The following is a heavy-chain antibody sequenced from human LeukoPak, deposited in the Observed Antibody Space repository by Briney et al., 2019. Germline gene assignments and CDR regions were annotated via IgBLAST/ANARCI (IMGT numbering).Heavy chain of an antibody. Sequence: ASVKVSCKASGYAFTSYGISWVRQAPGQGLEWMGWISAYNGNTNYAQKLQGRVTMTTDTSTSTAYMELRSLRSDETAMYYCAREYYDYVWGSYPQRYFDYWGQGTLVTVSS. CDR1: GYAFTSYG. J-gene: IGHJ4*02. CDR2: ISAYNGNT. V-gene: IGHV1-18*01. D-gene: IGHD3-16*02. CDR3: AREYYDYVWGSYPQRYFDY.